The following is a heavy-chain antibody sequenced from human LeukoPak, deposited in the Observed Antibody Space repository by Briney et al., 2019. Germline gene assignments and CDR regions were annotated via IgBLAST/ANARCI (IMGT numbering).Heavy chain of an antibody. CDR2: IYYSGST. V-gene: IGHV4-34*09. CDR1: GGSFSGYY. CDR3: ARKVVAARSFDY. Sequence: SETLSLTCAVYGGSFSGYYWSWIRQPPGKGLEWIGYIYYSGSTYYNPSLKSRVTISVDTSKNQFSLKLSSVTAADTAVYYCARKVVAARSFDYWGQGTLVTVSS. J-gene: IGHJ4*02. D-gene: IGHD2-15*01.